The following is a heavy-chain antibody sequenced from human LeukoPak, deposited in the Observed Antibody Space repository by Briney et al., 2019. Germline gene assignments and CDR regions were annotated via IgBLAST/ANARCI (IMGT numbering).Heavy chain of an antibody. CDR2: MNPNSGNT. V-gene: IGHV1-8*01. Sequence: ASVKVSCKASGYTFTSYDINWVRQATGQGLEWMGWMNPNSGNTGYAQKFQGRVTMTRNTSISTAYMELSSLRSEDTAVYYCATDYYDSMGFDYWGQGTLVTVSS. J-gene: IGHJ4*02. CDR1: GYTFTSYD. CDR3: ATDYYDSMGFDY. D-gene: IGHD3-22*01.